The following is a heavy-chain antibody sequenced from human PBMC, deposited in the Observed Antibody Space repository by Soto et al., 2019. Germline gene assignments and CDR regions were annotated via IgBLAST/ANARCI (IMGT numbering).Heavy chain of an antibody. J-gene: IGHJ3*02. Sequence: CKGSGYSFTSYWIGWVRQMPGKGLEWMGIIYPGDSDTRYSPSFQGQVTISADKSISTAYLQWSSLKASDTAMYYCARTYYYDSSGYYYPGAFDIWREATMVTV. D-gene: IGHD3-22*01. CDR2: IYPGDSDT. CDR1: GYSFTSYW. CDR3: ARTYYYDSSGYYYPGAFDI. V-gene: IGHV5-51*01.